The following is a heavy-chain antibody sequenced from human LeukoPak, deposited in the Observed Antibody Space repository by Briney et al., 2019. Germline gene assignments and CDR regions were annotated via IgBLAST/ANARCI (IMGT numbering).Heavy chain of an antibody. CDR2: ISGSGGST. D-gene: IGHD2-2*01. Sequence: PGGSLRLSCAASGFTFSSYAMSWVRQAPGKGLEWVSVISGSGGSTYYADSVQGRFTISRDNSKNSLYLQMNSLRAEDTAVYYCARGYCSSTSCSIDYWGQGTLVTVSS. J-gene: IGHJ4*02. CDR3: ARGYCSSTSCSIDY. V-gene: IGHV3-23*01. CDR1: GFTFSSYA.